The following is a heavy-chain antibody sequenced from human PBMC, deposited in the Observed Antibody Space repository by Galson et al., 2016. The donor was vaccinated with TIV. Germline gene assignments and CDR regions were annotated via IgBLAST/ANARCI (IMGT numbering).Heavy chain of an antibody. V-gene: IGHV1-2*02. J-gene: IGHJ4*02. CDR1: GYTFTGYY. Sequence: SVKVSCKASGYTFTGYYMHWVRQAPGRGLGWMGWINPNSGDTNYAQNFQDRVTMTRDTSIRTAYMELSRLKSDDTAVYYCARDLDSTVTAPFDYWGQGTLVTISS. CDR2: INPNSGDT. D-gene: IGHD4-17*01. CDR3: ARDLDSTVTAPFDY.